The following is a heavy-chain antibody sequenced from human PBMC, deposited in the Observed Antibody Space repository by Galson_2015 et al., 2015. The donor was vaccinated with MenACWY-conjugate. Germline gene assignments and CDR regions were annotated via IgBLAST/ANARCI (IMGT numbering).Heavy chain of an antibody. Sequence: SLRLSCAASGFTFSNYVMHWVRQAPGKGLEYVSSISSNGTNTYYADSVKGRFTISRDNSKNTLYLQIGSLRAEDMAVYYCARGSQLASEYYFEYWGQGTLVTVSS. CDR1: GFTFSNYV. CDR2: ISSNGTNT. V-gene: IGHV3-64*02. D-gene: IGHD6-6*01. J-gene: IGHJ4*02. CDR3: ARGSQLASEYYFEY.